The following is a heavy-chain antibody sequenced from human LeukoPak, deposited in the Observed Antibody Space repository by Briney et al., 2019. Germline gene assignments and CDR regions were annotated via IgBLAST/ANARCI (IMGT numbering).Heavy chain of an antibody. V-gene: IGHV3-15*01. CDR1: GFTFSIAS. Sequence: PGGSLRLSCAASGFTFSIASMSWVRLAPGKGLEWVGHIKSITDGGTTDYAAPVKGRFTISRDDSKNTLYLQMNSLKTEDTAVYYCTTAHLDYGDYLAYTFDYWGQGTLVTVSS. CDR2: IKSITDGGTT. D-gene: IGHD4-17*01. CDR3: TTAHLDYGDYLAYTFDY. J-gene: IGHJ4*02.